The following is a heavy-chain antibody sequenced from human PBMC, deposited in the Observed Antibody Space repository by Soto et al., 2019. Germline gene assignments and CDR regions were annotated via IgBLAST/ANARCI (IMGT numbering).Heavy chain of an antibody. CDR3: ARIKWGLNYYNGMDV. CDR1: GYYFSDCF. CDR2: INPKTAAT. J-gene: IGHJ6*04. Sequence: GASVKVSCKPSGYYFSDCFIQWVRQAPGQGLEWVAWINPKTAATNYAKKFQGRVSLTWDTSSTTAYMELTRLRPDDTAVYYCARIKWGLNYYNGMDVWGEGTTVTVSA. D-gene: IGHD1-26*01. V-gene: IGHV1-2*02.